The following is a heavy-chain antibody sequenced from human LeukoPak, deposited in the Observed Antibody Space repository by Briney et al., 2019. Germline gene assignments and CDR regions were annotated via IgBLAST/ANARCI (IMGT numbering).Heavy chain of an antibody. CDR2: ISSNGGST. Sequence: GGSLRLSCSASGFTFSRYAMHWVRQAPGKGLEYVSAISSNGGSTYYADSVKGRFTISRDNSRNTLHLQMSSLRVEDTAVYYCVKGSSSGSYFDYWGQGTLVTVSS. CDR1: GFTFSRYA. D-gene: IGHD3-10*01. J-gene: IGHJ4*02. V-gene: IGHV3-64D*06. CDR3: VKGSSSGSYFDY.